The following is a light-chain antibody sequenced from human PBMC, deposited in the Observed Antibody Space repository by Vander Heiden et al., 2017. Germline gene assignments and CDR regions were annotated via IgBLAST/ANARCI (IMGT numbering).Light chain of an antibody. CDR2: VFS. V-gene: IGLV2-8*01. Sequence: QSALTQPPSASGSPGQSVTISCTGTSSDVGAYNYVSWYQQHPGKAPKVMIYVFSKRPSGVADRFSGSKSGNTASLTVSGLRADVEADYYCSSYAGRSNYVVFGGGTKLTVL. CDR3: SSYAGRSNYVV. J-gene: IGLJ2*01. CDR1: SSDVGAYNY.